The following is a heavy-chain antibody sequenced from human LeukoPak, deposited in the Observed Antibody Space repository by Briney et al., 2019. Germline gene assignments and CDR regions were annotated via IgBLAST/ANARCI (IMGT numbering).Heavy chain of an antibody. V-gene: IGHV1-46*01. D-gene: IGHD4-17*01. CDR3: ATMVTQRGYFQH. CDR1: GYTFTSYY. CDR2: INPSGGST. J-gene: IGHJ1*01. Sequence: ASVKVSCKASGYTFTSYYMHWVRQAPGQGLEWMGIINPSGGSTSYAQKFQGRVTMTRDTSTSTVYMELSSLRSEDTAVYYCATMVTQRGYFQHWGQGTLVTVSS.